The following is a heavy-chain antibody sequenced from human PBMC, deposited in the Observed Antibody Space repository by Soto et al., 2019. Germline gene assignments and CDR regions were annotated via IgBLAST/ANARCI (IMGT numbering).Heavy chain of an antibody. Sequence: SETLSLTCTVSGGSISSRSYYWGWIRQPPGKGLEWIGSIYYSGSTYYNPSLKSRVTISVDTSKNQFSLKLSSVTAADTAVYYCASLKLGYSTFDPWGQGTLVTVSS. V-gene: IGHV4-39*07. D-gene: IGHD5-18*01. J-gene: IGHJ5*02. CDR1: GGSISSRSYY. CDR3: ASLKLGYSTFDP. CDR2: IYYSGST.